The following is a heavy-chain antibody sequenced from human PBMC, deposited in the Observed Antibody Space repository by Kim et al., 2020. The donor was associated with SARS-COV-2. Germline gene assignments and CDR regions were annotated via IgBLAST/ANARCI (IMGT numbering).Heavy chain of an antibody. CDR3: ATDSGYYSFFDY. J-gene: IGHJ4*02. CDR1: GGSISSGGYY. D-gene: IGHD3-22*01. CDR2: IYYSGST. V-gene: IGHV4-31*03. Sequence: SETLSLTCTVSGGSISSGGYYWSWIRQHPGKGLEWIGYIYYSGSTYYNPSLKSRVTISVDTSKNQFSLKLSSVTSADTAVYYCATDSGYYSFFDYWGQGTLVTVSS.